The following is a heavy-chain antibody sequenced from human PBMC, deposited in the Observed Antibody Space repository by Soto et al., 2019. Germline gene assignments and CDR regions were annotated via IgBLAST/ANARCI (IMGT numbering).Heavy chain of an antibody. CDR1: GFTVSSNY. D-gene: IGHD2-15*01. CDR3: ARSFSAAPDYYYYYGMDV. Sequence: GGSLRLSCAASGFTVSSNYMSWVRQAPGKGLEWVSVIYSGGSTYYADSVKGRFTISRDNSKNTLYLQMNSLRAEDTAVYYCARSFSAAPDYYYYYGMDVWGQGTTVTVSS. J-gene: IGHJ6*02. V-gene: IGHV3-66*01. CDR2: IYSGGST.